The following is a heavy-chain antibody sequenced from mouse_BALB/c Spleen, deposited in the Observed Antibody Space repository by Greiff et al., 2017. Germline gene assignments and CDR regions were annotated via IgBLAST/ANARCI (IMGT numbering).Heavy chain of an antibody. D-gene: IGHD1-1*01. CDR2: ISSGGSYT. V-gene: IGHV5-6-4*01. CDR1: GFTFSSYT. CDR3: TREGGDYGDYFDY. J-gene: IGHJ2*01. Sequence: EVQVVESGGGLVKPGGSLKLSCAASGFTFSSYTMSWVRQTPEKRLEWVATISSGGSYTYYPDSVKGRFTISRDNAKNTLYLQMSSLKSEDTAMYYCTREGGDYGDYFDYWGQGTTLTVSS.